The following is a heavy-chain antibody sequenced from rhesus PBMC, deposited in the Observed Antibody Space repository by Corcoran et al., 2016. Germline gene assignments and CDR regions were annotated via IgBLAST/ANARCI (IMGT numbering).Heavy chain of an antibody. V-gene: IGHV4-65*01. CDR2: ISGSSGST. Sequence: QVQLQESGPGLVKPSETLSLTCAVSGGSVSSSNWWSWIRQPPGKGLEWIGYISGSSGSTYYNPSLKSRVTISTDTSKNQFSLKVRSVTAADTAVYYCARVPGYFEVWGQGALVTVSS. J-gene: IGHJ1*01. CDR3: ARVPGYFEV. CDR1: GGSVSSSNW.